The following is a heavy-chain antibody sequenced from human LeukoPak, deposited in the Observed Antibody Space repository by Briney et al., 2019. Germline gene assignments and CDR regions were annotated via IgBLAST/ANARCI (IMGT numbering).Heavy chain of an antibody. D-gene: IGHD5-24*01. V-gene: IGHV3-7*01. Sequence: GGSLRLSCAASGFTFSRAWMSWVRQAPGKGLEWVANIKEDGSEDYYADSVKGRFAISKDNAKNSLYLQMNNLRAEDTAMYYCARDADGYEDWGQGTLVIISS. J-gene: IGHJ4*02. CDR2: IKEDGSED. CDR3: ARDADGYED. CDR1: GFTFSRAW.